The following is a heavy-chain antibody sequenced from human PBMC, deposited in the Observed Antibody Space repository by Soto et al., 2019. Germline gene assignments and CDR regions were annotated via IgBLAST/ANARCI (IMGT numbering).Heavy chain of an antibody. CDR2: MYYSGST. D-gene: IGHD2-8*01. CDR3: ARDFFSGGVFDI. J-gene: IGHJ3*02. V-gene: IGHV4-59*01. Sequence: SETLSLTCTVSGGSISSYYWSWIRQPPGKGLEWIGYMYYSGSTNYNPSLKSRVTISVDTSKNQFSLKLSSVAAADTAVYYCARDFFSGGVFDIWGQGTMVTVSS. CDR1: GGSISSYY.